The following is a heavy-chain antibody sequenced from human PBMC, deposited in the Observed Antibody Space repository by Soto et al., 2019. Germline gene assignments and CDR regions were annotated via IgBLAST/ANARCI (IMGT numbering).Heavy chain of an antibody. J-gene: IGHJ4*02. D-gene: IGHD2-15*01. CDR3: ASTHTTTEYYFDY. V-gene: IGHV4-34*01. CDR1: GGSISSYY. Sequence: PSETLSLTCTVSGGSISSYYWSWIRQPPGKGLEWIGEINHSGSTNYNPSLKSRVTISVDTSKNQFSLKLSSVTAADTAVYYCASTHTTTEYYFDYWGQGTLVTVSS. CDR2: INHSGST.